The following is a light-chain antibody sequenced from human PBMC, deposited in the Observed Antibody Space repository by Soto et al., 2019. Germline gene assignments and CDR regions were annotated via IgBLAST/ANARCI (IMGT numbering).Light chain of an antibody. Sequence: EIVLTQSPGTLSLSPGERATLSCRTSQSVSSSYFAWYQHKPGQAPRLLIYGSSRRATGIPDRFSGSGSGTDFTITISRLEPEAFAVYYCHQYNSPPGTFGQGTKLEIK. V-gene: IGKV3-20*01. CDR2: GSS. CDR3: HQYNSPPGT. CDR1: QSVSSSY. J-gene: IGKJ2*01.